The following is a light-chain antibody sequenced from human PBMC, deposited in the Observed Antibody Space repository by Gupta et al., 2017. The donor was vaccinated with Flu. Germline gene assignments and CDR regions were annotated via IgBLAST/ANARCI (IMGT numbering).Light chain of an antibody. V-gene: IGKV3-11*01. Sequence: ELVLTQSPATLSLSPGERATLSCRASQSVSSYLAWYQQKPGQAPRLLIYDASNRATGIPARLSGSGSGTDFTLTISSLEPEDFAVYYCQQRSNWPRSFGQGTKLEIK. CDR3: QQRSNWPRS. CDR2: DAS. CDR1: QSVSSY. J-gene: IGKJ2*03.